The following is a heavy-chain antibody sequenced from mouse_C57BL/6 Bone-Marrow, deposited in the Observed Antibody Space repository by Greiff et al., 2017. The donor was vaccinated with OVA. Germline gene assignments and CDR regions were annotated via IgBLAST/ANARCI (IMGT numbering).Heavy chain of an antibody. CDR2: INPNYGTT. D-gene: IGHD1-1*01. V-gene: IGHV1-39*01. CDR1: GYSFTDYN. J-gene: IGHJ1*03. CDR3: ARRGYYGSSYYWYFDV. Sequence: VQLKQSGPELVKPGASVKISCKASGYSFTDYNMNWVKQSNGKSLEWIGVINPNYGTTSYNQKFKGKATLTVDQSSSTAYMQLNRLTSEDSAVYYCARRGYYGSSYYWYFDVWGTGTTVTVSS.